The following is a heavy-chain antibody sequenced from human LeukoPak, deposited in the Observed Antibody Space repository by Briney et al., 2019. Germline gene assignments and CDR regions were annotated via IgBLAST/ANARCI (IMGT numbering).Heavy chain of an antibody. D-gene: IGHD3-9*01. CDR2: IYYSGST. V-gene: IGHV4-59*01. J-gene: IGHJ6*03. Sequence: PSETLSLTCTVSGGSISSYYWSWIRQPPGKGLEWIGYIYYSGSTNYNPSLKSRVTISVDTSKNQFSLKLSSVTAAVTAVYYCARGAQVIYDILTGYYSSYYYMDVWGKGTTVTISS. CDR3: ARGAQVIYDILTGYYSSYYYMDV. CDR1: GGSISSYY.